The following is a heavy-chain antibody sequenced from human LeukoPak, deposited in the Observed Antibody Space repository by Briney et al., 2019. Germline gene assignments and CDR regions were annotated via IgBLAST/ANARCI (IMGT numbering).Heavy chain of an antibody. CDR1: GFTFSGYG. CDR3: AKDLGSYCSGGSCYGFDY. V-gene: IGHV3-21*01. J-gene: IGHJ4*02. Sequence: PGGSLRLSCAASGFTFSGYGMNWVRQAPGKGLEWVSSISSGGSYMYYADSLKGRFTISRDNAKNSLYLQMNSLRAEDTAVYYCAKDLGSYCSGGSCYGFDYWGQGTLVTVSS. CDR2: ISSGGSYM. D-gene: IGHD2-15*01.